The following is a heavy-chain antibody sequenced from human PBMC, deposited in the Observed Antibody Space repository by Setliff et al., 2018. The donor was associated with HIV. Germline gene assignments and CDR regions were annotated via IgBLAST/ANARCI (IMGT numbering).Heavy chain of an antibody. CDR2: IKTRADNYAT. D-gene: IGHD3-22*01. V-gene: IGHV3-73*01. Sequence: GESLKISCAASGFTFSGSPIHWVRQASGKGLEWLGRIKTRADNYATAYAASVKGRFTLSRDDSMNTAYLQMNSLKIEDTAVYYCTRPQYFYEIGGSDYWGQGTLVTVSS. CDR1: GFTFSGSP. CDR3: TRPQYFYEIGGSDY. J-gene: IGHJ4*02.